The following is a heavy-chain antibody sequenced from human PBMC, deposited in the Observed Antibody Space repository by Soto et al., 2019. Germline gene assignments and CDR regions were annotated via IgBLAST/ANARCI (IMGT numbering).Heavy chain of an antibody. Sequence: GESLKISCNASGYNFTTFWISWMRQVPGKGLEWMGRIDPSDSYSNYSPSFQGHITISADKSINTAYLHFSNLKASDTAVYYCPRHFPLPTDLQFYYYYYYGVDVWGHGTAVTVSS. D-gene: IGHD3-3*02. CDR1: GYNFTTFW. V-gene: IGHV5-10-1*01. CDR2: IDPSDSYS. J-gene: IGHJ6*02. CDR3: PRHFPLPTDLQFYYYYYYGVDV.